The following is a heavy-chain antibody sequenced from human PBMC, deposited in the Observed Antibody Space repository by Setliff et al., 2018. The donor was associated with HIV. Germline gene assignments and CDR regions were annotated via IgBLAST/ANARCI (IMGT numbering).Heavy chain of an antibody. D-gene: IGHD1-26*01. CDR2: ISYSGGS. J-gene: IGHJ4*02. CDR3: ARHGRLSGSYWGGGDY. V-gene: IGHV4-59*01. Sequence: SETLSLTCTISGDSITRYYWSWIRQSPGKGLEWLGYISYSGGSNYDPSLKSRVTISVDTSKNQFSLKLTSVTAADTAVYFCARHGRLSGSYWGGGDYWGQGTLVTVSS. CDR1: GDSITRYY.